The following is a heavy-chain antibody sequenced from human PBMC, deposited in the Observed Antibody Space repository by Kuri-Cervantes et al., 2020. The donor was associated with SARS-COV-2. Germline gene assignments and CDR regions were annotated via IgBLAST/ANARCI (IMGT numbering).Heavy chain of an antibody. J-gene: IGHJ4*02. Sequence: SETLSLTCTVSGGSISSGSYYWSWIRQPAGKGLEWIGRIYTSGSTNYNPSLKSRVTISVDTPKNQFSLKLSSVTAADTAVYYCARVGDRTSTKSDYWGQGTLVTVSS. D-gene: IGHD4-17*01. V-gene: IGHV4-61*02. CDR2: IYTSGST. CDR1: GGSISSGSYY. CDR3: ARVGDRTSTKSDY.